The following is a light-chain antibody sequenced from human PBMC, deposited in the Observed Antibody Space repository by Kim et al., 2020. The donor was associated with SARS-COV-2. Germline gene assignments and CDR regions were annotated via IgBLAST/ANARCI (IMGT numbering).Light chain of an antibody. Sequence: DIVMTQSPLSLPVTPGEPASISCRSCQSLLYSNGYNYLNWYLQKPGQSPQLLIYLGSDRASGVPDRFSGSGSGTDFTLKINRVDAEDVGVYYCMQCQQTAHTFGKGTKLEI. CDR2: LGS. CDR3: MQCQQTAHT. CDR1: QSLLYSNGYNY. J-gene: IGKJ2*01. V-gene: IGKV2-28*01.